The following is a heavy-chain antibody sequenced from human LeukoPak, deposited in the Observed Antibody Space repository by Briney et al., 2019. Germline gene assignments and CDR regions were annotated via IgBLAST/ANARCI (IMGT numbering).Heavy chain of an antibody. CDR2: IGGNVGST. V-gene: IGHV3-23*01. D-gene: IGHD4-17*01. CDR3: AKDIYGDYGGFDY. CDR1: GFTFGTYA. Sequence: GGSLRLSCAASGFTFGTYAMSWVRQAPGKGLEWVSGIGGNVGSTYYADSVKGRSTVSRDNSKNTLYLQMNSLRAEGTAVYYCAKDIYGDYGGFDYWGQGTLVTVSS. J-gene: IGHJ4*02.